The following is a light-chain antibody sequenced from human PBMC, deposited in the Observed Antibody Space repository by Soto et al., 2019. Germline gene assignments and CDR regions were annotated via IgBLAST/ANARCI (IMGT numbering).Light chain of an antibody. Sequence: QAVVTQEPSLTVSPGGTVILTCASSTGAVTSGYYANWFQQKPGQAPRALITSTSNKHSWTPARFSGSLLGGKAALTLSGVQPEDEAEYYCLLFYRDAWVFGGGTKLTVL. V-gene: IGLV7-43*01. CDR1: TGAVTSGYY. CDR2: STS. J-gene: IGLJ3*02. CDR3: LLFYRDAWV.